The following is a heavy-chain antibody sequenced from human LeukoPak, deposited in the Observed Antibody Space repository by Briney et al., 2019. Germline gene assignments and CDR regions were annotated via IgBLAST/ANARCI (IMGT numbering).Heavy chain of an antibody. J-gene: IGHJ3*02. D-gene: IGHD3-9*01. CDR3: ARGPYYDILTGYYHDAFDI. Sequence: SETLSLTCAVSGGSISSGGYSWSWIRQPPGKGLEWIGYIYHSGSTYYNPSLKSRVTISVDRSKSQFSLKLSSVTAADTAVYYCARGPYYDILTGYYHDAFDIWGQGTMVTVSS. CDR1: GGSISSGGYS. V-gene: IGHV4-30-2*01. CDR2: IYHSGST.